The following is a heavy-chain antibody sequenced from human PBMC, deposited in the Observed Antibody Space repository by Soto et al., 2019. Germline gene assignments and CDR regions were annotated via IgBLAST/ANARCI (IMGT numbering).Heavy chain of an antibody. CDR3: AKSVVAVAGTTDYFDY. Sequence: EVQLVESGGGLVQPGRSLRLSCAASGFTFDDYAMHWVRQAPGKGLEWVSGISWNSGSIGYVDSVKGRFTISRDNAKNSLYLQMNSLRAEDTALYYCAKSVVAVAGTTDYFDYWGQGTLVTVSS. V-gene: IGHV3-9*01. J-gene: IGHJ4*02. D-gene: IGHD6-19*01. CDR1: GFTFDDYA. CDR2: ISWNSGSI.